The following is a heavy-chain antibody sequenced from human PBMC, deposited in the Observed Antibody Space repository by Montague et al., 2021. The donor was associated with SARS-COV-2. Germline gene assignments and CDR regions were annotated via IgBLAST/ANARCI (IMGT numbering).Heavy chain of an antibody. D-gene: IGHD3-16*01. J-gene: IGHJ3*01. V-gene: IGHV4-34*01. CDR2: SNDRGSS. CDR3: ARGQVTVLAFLIAFHAAGAIDV. Sequence: SETLSLTCAVYGGSFTDFYWTWIRQPPGKGLEWIGESNDRGSSNYSPSLKNRVTISVDKSKNQISLKLTSVTAADTATYYCARGQVTVLAFLIAFHAAGAIDVWGQGTTVTVS. CDR1: GGSFTDFY.